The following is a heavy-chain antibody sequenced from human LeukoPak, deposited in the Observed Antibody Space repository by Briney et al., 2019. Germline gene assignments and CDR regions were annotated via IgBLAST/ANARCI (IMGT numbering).Heavy chain of an antibody. CDR3: ARSGREATEIDY. Sequence: GGSLRLSCAASGFTFSDYFMSWVRQAPGKGLEWLSYINGRGTYIDYAESLKGRITISRDNAQNSLYLQMNSLRVEDTAVYYCARSGREATEIDYWGQGTLVTVSS. V-gene: IGHV3-11*06. CDR1: GFTFSDYF. J-gene: IGHJ4*02. D-gene: IGHD1-1*01. CDR2: INGRGTYI.